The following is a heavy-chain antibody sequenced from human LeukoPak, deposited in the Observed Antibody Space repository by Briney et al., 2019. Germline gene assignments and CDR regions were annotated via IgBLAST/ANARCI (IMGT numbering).Heavy chain of an antibody. CDR1: GFTFSSYW. J-gene: IGHJ3*02. D-gene: IGHD2-2*02. Sequence: GGSLRLSCVASGFTFSSYWMTWVRQAPGKGLEWVANINQDGSQKYYVDSVKGRFTMSRDNSKNTLYLQMNSLRVEDTAVYYCAKTQVGYCSSTSCYSGAFDIWGQGTMVTVSS. CDR3: AKTQVGYCSSTSCYSGAFDI. V-gene: IGHV3-7*03. CDR2: INQDGSQK.